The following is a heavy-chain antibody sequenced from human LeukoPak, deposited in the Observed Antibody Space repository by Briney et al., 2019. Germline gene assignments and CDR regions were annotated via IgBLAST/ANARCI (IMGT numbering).Heavy chain of an antibody. CDR2: IYYSGIT. CDR1: GDSISTTNYY. CDR3: ARGTWTNYYFDY. Sequence: SETLSLTCAVSGDSISTTNYYWGWIRQPPGKGLEWIGIIYYSGITHYNPSLKSRVTILVDTSKNQFSLKLSSVTDADTAVYYCARGTWTNYYFDYWGQGTLVTVSS. V-gene: IGHV4-39*01. J-gene: IGHJ4*02. D-gene: IGHD1-1*01.